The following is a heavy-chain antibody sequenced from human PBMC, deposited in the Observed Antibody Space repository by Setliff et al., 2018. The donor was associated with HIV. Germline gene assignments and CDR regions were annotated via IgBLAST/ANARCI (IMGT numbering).Heavy chain of an antibody. V-gene: IGHV1-69*06. CDR2: IIPLLGTP. CDR1: GGSFRNYA. D-gene: IGHD6-19*01. J-gene: IGHJ3*01. Sequence: SMKVSCKASGGSFRNYAINWVRQAPGQGLEWTGGIIPLLGTPNYAHKFQGRVTITADKYSSTVYMELSSLRSEDSAVFYCARDRSGIAVAAPDASDVWGQGTMVTVSS. CDR3: ARDRSGIAVAAPDASDV.